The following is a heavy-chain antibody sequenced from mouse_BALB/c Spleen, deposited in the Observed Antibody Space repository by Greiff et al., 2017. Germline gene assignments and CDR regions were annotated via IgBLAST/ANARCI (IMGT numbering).Heavy chain of an antibody. V-gene: IGHV1-12*01. Sequence: LQESGAELVRSGASVKMSCKASGYTFTSYNMHWVKQTPGQGLEWIGYIYPGNGGTNYNQKFKGKATLTADTSSSTAYMQISSLTSEDSGVYCWAREDGRSSWFAYWGQGTLGTVSA. J-gene: IGHJ3*01. CDR1: GYTFTSYN. D-gene: IGHD1-1*01. CDR2: IYPGNGGT. CDR3: AREDGRSSWFAY.